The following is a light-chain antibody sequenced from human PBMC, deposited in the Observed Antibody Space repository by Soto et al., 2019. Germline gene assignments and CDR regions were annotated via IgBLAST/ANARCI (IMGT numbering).Light chain of an antibody. Sequence: QSALTQPASVSGSPGQSITISCTGTSSDVGGYNYVSWYQHHPGKAPTLMIYDVSNRPSGVSNRFSGSKSGNTASLSSSGLQPEDEADYYCSSYRTRNTRHIVCGTGTKVTVL. CDR3: SSYRTRNTRHIV. J-gene: IGLJ1*01. V-gene: IGLV2-14*03. CDR1: SSDVGGYNY. CDR2: DVS.